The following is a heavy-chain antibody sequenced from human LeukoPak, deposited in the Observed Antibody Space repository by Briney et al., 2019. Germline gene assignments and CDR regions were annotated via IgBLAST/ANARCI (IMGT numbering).Heavy chain of an antibody. CDR2: MNPNSGNT. CDR1: GYTFTSYD. V-gene: IGHV1-8*01. J-gene: IGHJ4*02. Sequence: ASVKVSCKASGYTFTSYDINWVRQATGPGLELMGWMNPNSGNTGYAQKFQGRVTMTRNTSISTAYMELSSLRSEDTAVYYCARGRRVGPPYSRERAVDYWGQGTLVTVSS. CDR3: ARGRRVGPPYSRERAVDY. D-gene: IGHD6-13*01.